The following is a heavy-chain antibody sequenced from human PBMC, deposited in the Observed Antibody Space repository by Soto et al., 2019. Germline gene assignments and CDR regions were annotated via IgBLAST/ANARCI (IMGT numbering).Heavy chain of an antibody. CDR2: IYSGGST. CDR1: GFTVSSNF. CDR3: ARDRRVVPPRSSPPGGYYYYGMDV. V-gene: IGHV3-53*01. J-gene: IGHJ6*02. D-gene: IGHD2-2*01. Sequence: HPGGSLRLSCAASGFTVSSNFMSWVRQAPGKGLEWVSVIYSGGSTYYADSVKGRFTISRDNSKNTLYLQMNSLRAEDTAVYYCARDRRVVPPRSSPPGGYYYYGMDVWGQGTTVTVSS.